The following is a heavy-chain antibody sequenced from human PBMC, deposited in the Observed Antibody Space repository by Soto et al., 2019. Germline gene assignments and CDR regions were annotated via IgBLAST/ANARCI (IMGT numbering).Heavy chain of an antibody. J-gene: IGHJ5*02. D-gene: IGHD3-22*01. CDR2: INPSGGST. CDR3: ASSHYESSGYSGFDP. CDR1: GYTFTRYY. V-gene: IGHV1-46*01. Sequence: SLKVSCKASGYTFTRYYIHWVRQAPGQGLEWMGIINPSGGSTSYAQKFQGRVTMTRDTRTVYMELNSLRSEDTAVYYCASSHYESSGYSGFDPWGQGTRVTVSS.